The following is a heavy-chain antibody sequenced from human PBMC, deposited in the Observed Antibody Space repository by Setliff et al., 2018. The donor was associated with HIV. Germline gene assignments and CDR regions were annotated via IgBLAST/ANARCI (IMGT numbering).Heavy chain of an antibody. CDR3: ARARGPEGYFDS. D-gene: IGHD3-10*01. CDR2: IHYSGRT. CDR1: GDSINGHW. V-gene: IGHV4-59*11. Sequence: SETLSLTCSVSGDSINGHWWSWIRQPPGKGLEWTGNIHYSGRTNYKSSLKSRLTISVDTSKNQFSLKMSSVTAADTAVYYCARARGPEGYFDSWGQGTLVTVSS. J-gene: IGHJ4*02.